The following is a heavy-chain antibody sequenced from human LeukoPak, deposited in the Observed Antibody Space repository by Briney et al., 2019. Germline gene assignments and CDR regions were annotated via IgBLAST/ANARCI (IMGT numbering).Heavy chain of an antibody. CDR2: MNPNSGNT. CDR1: GYTFSACD. D-gene: IGHD3-9*01. V-gene: IGHV1-8*03. Sequence: GASVKVSCKTSGYTFSACDINWVRQAPGQGLEWMGWMNPNSGNTGYAQKFQGRVTITTDNSISTAYMELSSLRSEDTAVYYCARDTSYYDILTGYQPSNWFDPWGQGTLVTVSS. J-gene: IGHJ5*02. CDR3: ARDTSYYDILTGYQPSNWFDP.